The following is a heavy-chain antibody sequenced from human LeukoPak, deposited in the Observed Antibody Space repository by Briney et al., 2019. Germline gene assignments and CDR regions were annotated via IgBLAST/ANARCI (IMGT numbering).Heavy chain of an antibody. CDR1: GFMFSRFG. D-gene: IGHD3-16*01. J-gene: IGHJ3*01. CDR2: IHGNGETT. CDR3: GRDPNGNYVGAFEF. V-gene: IGHV3-23*01. Sequence: GGSLRLSCVGSGFMFSRFGLIWVRQAPGKGLEWVSGIHGNGETTYYGDSVKGRFTISRDNSKSTLYLQMNSLRVEDTAEYFCGRDPNGNYVGAFEFWGQGTKVAVSS.